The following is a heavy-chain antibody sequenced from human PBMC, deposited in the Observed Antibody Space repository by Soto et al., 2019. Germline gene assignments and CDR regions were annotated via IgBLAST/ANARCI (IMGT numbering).Heavy chain of an antibody. CDR1: GGTFSSYA. J-gene: IGHJ6*02. V-gene: IGHV1-69*01. Sequence: QVQLVQSGAEVKKPGSSVKVSCKASGGTFSSYAISWVRQAPGQGLEWMGGIIPIFGTANYAQKFQGRVTITAAESTSTAYMELSSLGSEDTAVYYCAQDLRAVVVVAATRYYYGMDVWGQGTTVTVSS. CDR3: AQDLRAVVVVAATRYYYGMDV. CDR2: IIPIFGTA. D-gene: IGHD2-15*01.